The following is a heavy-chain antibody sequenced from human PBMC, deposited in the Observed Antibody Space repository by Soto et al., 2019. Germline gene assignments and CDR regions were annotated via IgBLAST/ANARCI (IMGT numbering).Heavy chain of an antibody. Sequence: GGSLRLSCAASGFTFDVYAMHWVRQAPGKGLEWVPGISWNSGSIGYADSVKGRFTISRDNAKNSLYLQMNSLRAEDTALYYCAKEMDRYYYDSSGYPLSSAFDIWGQGTMVTVSS. D-gene: IGHD3-22*01. J-gene: IGHJ3*02. V-gene: IGHV3-9*01. CDR2: ISWNSGSI. CDR3: AKEMDRYYYDSSGYPLSSAFDI. CDR1: GFTFDVYA.